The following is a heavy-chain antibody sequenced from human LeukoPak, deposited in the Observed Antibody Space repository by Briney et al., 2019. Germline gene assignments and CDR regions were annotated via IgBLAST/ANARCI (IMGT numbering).Heavy chain of an antibody. V-gene: IGHV3-23*01. CDR2: ISGSGGST. CDR3: ARYSSGWYSPFDY. D-gene: IGHD6-13*01. Sequence: GGSLRLSYAASGFPFSSYAMRWVRQAPGKGLEWVSAISGSGGSTYYADSVKGRFPISRDNSQNTLYLQINSLRAEDTAVYYCARYSSGWYSPFDYWGQGTLVTVYS. CDR1: GFPFSSYA. J-gene: IGHJ4*02.